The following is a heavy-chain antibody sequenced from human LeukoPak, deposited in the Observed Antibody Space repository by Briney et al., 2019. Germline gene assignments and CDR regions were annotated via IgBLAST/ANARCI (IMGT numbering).Heavy chain of an antibody. D-gene: IGHD1-26*01. J-gene: IGHJ6*02. CDR1: GYTFTSYA. Sequence: GASVKVSRKASGYTFTSYAMHWVRQAPGQRLEWMGWINAGNGNTKYSQKLQGRVTVTTDTSTSTAYMELRSLRSDDTAVYYCARSVGALFGYYYYGMDVWGQGTTVTVSS. CDR2: INAGNGNT. CDR3: ARSVGALFGYYYYGMDV. V-gene: IGHV1-3*01.